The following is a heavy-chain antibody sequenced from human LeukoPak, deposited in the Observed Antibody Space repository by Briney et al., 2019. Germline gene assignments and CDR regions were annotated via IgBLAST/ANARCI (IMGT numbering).Heavy chain of an antibody. CDR2: LSGSGGGT. V-gene: IGHV3-23*01. D-gene: IGHD3-10*01. CDR1: GFTLSNYG. Sequence: GGSLRLSCAVSGFTLSNYGMSWVRQAPGKGLEWVACLSGSGGGTNYADSVQGRFTISRDNPKNALYLQMNSLRAEDTAVYFCAKRGVVIRVFLARFHKEAYYFDSWGQGAVVTVSS. CDR3: AKRGVVIRVFLARFHKEAYYFDS. J-gene: IGHJ4*02.